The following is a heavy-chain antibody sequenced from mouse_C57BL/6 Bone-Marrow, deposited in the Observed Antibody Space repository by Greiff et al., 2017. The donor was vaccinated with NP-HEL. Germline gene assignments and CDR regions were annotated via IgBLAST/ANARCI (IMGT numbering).Heavy chain of an antibody. CDR3: TRSYDDYDEAY. Sequence: QVQLKQSGAELVRPGASVTLSCKASGYTFTDYEMHWVKQTPVHGLEWIGAIAPETGGTAYNQKFKGKAILTADKSSSTAYMELRSLTSEDSAVYYCTRSYDDYDEAYWGQGTLVTVSA. CDR1: GYTFTDYE. CDR2: IAPETGGT. D-gene: IGHD2-4*01. J-gene: IGHJ3*01. V-gene: IGHV1-15*01.